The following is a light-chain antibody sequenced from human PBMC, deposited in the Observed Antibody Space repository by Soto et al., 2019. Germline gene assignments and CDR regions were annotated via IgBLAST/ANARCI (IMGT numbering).Light chain of an antibody. CDR3: QQYNSYSPET. CDR2: DAS. J-gene: IGKJ1*01. V-gene: IGKV1-5*01. Sequence: DIQMTQFPSTLFASVGDRVTITCRASQSISRWLAWYQQKPGKATKLLIYDASNLEKGVPSRFSGRGSGTEFTLTISSLQPDDFATYFCQQYNSYSPETFGQGTKVEI. CDR1: QSISRW.